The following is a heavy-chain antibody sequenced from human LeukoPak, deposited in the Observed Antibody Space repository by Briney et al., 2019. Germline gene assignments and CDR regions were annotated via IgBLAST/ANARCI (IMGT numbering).Heavy chain of an antibody. V-gene: IGHV3-7*01. CDR3: AKDIRFGELLYGMDV. Sequence: PGGSLRLSCAASGFTFSSHWMSWVRQAPGKGLEWVANIKQDGSEKYYADSVKGRFTISRDNSKNTLYLQMNSLRAEDTAVYYCAKDIRFGELLYGMDVWGQGTTVTVSS. CDR1: GFTFSSHW. CDR2: IKQDGSEK. D-gene: IGHD3-10*01. J-gene: IGHJ6*02.